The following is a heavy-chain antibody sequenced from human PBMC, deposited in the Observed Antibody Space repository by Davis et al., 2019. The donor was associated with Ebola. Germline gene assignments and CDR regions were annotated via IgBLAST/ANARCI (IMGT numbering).Heavy chain of an antibody. V-gene: IGHV1-2*02. D-gene: IGHD1-26*01. J-gene: IGHJ4*02. CDR1: GYTFTGYY. CDR3: ARDLHSGGYEGHY. Sequence: SVKVSCKASGYTFTGYYMHWVRQAPGQGLEWMGWINPNSGGTNYAQKFQGRVTMTRDTSISTAYMELSRLRSDDTAVYYCARDLHSGGYEGHYWGQGTLVTVSS. CDR2: INPNSGGT.